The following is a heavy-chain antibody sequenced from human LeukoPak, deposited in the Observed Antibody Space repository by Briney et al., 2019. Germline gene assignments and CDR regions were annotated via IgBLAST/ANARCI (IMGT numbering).Heavy chain of an antibody. CDR1: GGSFSGYY. V-gene: IGHV4-34*01. CDR2: INHSGST. D-gene: IGHD3-22*01. CDR3: ARPLSYYYDSSGDNAFDI. Sequence: SETLSLTCAVYGGSFSGYYWSWIRQPPGKGLEWIGEINHSGSTNYNASLKSRVTISVDTSKNQFSLKLSSVTAADTAVYYCARPLSYYYDSSGDNAFDIWGQGTMVTVSS. J-gene: IGHJ3*02.